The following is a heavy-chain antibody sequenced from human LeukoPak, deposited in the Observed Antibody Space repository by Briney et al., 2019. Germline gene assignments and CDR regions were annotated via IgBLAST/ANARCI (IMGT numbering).Heavy chain of an antibody. CDR1: GGSISRSSYY. CDR2: IYYSGST. J-gene: IGHJ4*02. CDR3: ARHVQNYDILTGYYFSRFDY. D-gene: IGHD3-9*01. V-gene: IGHV4-39*01. Sequence: SETLSLTCTVSGGSISRSSYYWGWIRQPPGKGLEWIGSIYYSGSTYYNPSLKSRVTISVDTSKNQFSLKLSSVTAADTAAYYCARHVQNYDILTGYYFSRFDYWGQGTLVTVSS.